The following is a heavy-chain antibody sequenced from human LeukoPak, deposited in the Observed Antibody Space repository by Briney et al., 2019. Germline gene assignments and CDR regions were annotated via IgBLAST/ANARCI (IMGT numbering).Heavy chain of an antibody. D-gene: IGHD3-9*01. CDR3: ARQTRYGPSDS. V-gene: IGHV5-51*01. CDR2: INVRDSDT. CDR1: GDRLSNDW. J-gene: IGHJ4*02. Sequence: GESLKISCKASGDRLSNDWITWVRQRSGKGLEYMGMINVRDSDTRCSLSFQDQITISADKSTSTAFLQWPSLQASDTAIYYCARQTRYGPSDSWGQGTLVTVSS.